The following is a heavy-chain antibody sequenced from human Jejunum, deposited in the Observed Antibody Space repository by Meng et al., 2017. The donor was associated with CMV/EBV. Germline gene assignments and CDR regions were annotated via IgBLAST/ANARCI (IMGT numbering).Heavy chain of an antibody. D-gene: IGHD3-3*01. CDR1: GFPFSSYW. CDR2: ISNIGSFK. CDR3: GDFEAG. J-gene: IGHJ4*02. V-gene: IGHV3-74*01. Sequence: LKISCAASGFPFSSYWIHWVRQAPGKGLVWVSSISNIGSFKACADSVKGRFTVSRDNAKNTAYLQMNSLTVEDAAVYYCGDFEAGWGQGTRVTVSS.